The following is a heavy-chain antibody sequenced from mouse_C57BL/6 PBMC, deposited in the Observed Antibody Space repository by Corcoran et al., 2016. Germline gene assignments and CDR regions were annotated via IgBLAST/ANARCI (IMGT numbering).Heavy chain of an antibody. CDR2: INPYNGGT. Sequence: EVQLQQSGPVLVKPGASVKMSCKASGYTFTDYYMNWVKQSHGKSLEWIGVINPYNGGTSYNQKFKGKATLTVDKSSSTAYMELNSLTSEDSAVYYFARSVTTVVAFDYWGQGTTLTVSS. D-gene: IGHD1-1*01. J-gene: IGHJ2*01. V-gene: IGHV1-19*01. CDR1: GYTFTDYY. CDR3: ARSVTTVVAFDY.